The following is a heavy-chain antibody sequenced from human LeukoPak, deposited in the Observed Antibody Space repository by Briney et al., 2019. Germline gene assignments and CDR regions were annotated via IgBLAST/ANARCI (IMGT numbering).Heavy chain of an antibody. J-gene: IGHJ4*02. V-gene: IGHV4-39*01. Sequence: PSETLSLTCTVSGGSISSSSYYWGWIRQPPGKGLEWIGSIYYSGSTYYNPSLKSRVTISVDTSKNQFSLKLSSVTAADTAVYYCARMSLSSGWYESLPFDYWGQGTLVTVSS. CDR2: IYYSGST. D-gene: IGHD6-19*01. CDR1: GGSISSSSYY. CDR3: ARMSLSSGWYESLPFDY.